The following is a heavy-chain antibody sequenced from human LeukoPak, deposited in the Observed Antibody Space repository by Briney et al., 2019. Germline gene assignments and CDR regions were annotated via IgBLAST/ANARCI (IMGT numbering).Heavy chain of an antibody. D-gene: IGHD3-9*01. J-gene: IGHJ4*02. CDR1: GFTFSSYS. CDR3: ARLARDILTGYWN. CDR2: INHSGST. V-gene: IGHV4-34*01. Sequence: NSGGSLRLSCAASGFTFSSYSMNWVRQPPGKGLEWIGEINHSGSTNYNPSLKSRVTISVDTSKNQFSLKLSSVTAADTAVYYCARLARDILTGYWNWGQGTLVTVSS.